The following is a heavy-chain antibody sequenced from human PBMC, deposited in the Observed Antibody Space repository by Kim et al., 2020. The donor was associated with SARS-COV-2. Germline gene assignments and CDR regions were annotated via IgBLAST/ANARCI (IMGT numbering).Heavy chain of an antibody. D-gene: IGHD2-15*01. Sequence: SPSFQGHVTISAEQSISTAYLQWSSLKASDTAMYYCARRARVVVAAMFDYWGQGTLVTVSS. CDR3: ARRARVVVAAMFDY. V-gene: IGHV5-51*01. J-gene: IGHJ4*02.